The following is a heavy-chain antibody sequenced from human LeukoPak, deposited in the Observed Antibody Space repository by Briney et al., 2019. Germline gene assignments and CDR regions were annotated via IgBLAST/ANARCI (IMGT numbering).Heavy chain of an antibody. Sequence: PSETLSLTCTVSGGSISSYYWSWIRQPPGKGLEWIGYIYTSGSNNYNPSLKRRVTISVDTSKNKFSLKLSSVTAADTAVYYCARHFTSYSSSWYYFDYWGQGTLVTVSS. CDR1: GGSISSYY. CDR2: IYTSGSN. J-gene: IGHJ4*02. V-gene: IGHV4-4*09. D-gene: IGHD6-13*01. CDR3: ARHFTSYSSSWYYFDY.